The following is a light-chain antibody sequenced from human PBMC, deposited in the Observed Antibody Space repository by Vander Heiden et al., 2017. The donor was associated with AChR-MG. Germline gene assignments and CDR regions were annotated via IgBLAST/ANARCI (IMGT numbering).Light chain of an antibody. CDR2: GAS. Sequence: ESVSTQSPGTLSLSPGERATLSCRASQSVSSSYLAWYQQKPGQAPRLLIYGASSRATGIPDRFSGSGSGTDFTLTISRLEPEDFAVYYCQQYGSSYTFGQGTKLEIK. J-gene: IGKJ2*01. CDR3: QQYGSSYT. V-gene: IGKV3-20*01. CDR1: QSVSSSY.